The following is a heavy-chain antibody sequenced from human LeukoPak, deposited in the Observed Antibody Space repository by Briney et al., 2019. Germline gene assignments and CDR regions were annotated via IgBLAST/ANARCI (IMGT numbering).Heavy chain of an antibody. V-gene: IGHV3-30*02. CDR2: IRYDGSNK. J-gene: IGHJ3*02. CDR1: GFTFSSYA. CDR3: AKGEDIVLMVYAGHDAFDI. D-gene: IGHD2-8*01. Sequence: GKSLRLSCAASGFTFSSYAMHWVRQAPGKGLEWVAFIRYDGSNKYYADSVKGRFTISRDNSKNTLYLQMNSLRAEDTAVYYCAKGEDIVLMVYAGHDAFDIWGQGTMVTVSS.